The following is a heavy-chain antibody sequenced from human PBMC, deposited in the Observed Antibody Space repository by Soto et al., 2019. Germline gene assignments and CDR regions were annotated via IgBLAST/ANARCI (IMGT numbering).Heavy chain of an antibody. CDR2: INADNGNT. CDR3: ARGFWATDQYYGMDV. D-gene: IGHD2-2*01. V-gene: IGHV1-3*01. J-gene: IGHJ6*02. CDR1: GYPFTNYA. Sequence: QVQLVQSGAEIKKPGASVKVSCKASGYPFTNYAIHWVRQATGQGLEWMGWINADNGNTKYSQKFQGRVTITRDRVASTAYLELSSLRLEDTALFFCARGFWATDQYYGMDVWGQGPTVTVSS.